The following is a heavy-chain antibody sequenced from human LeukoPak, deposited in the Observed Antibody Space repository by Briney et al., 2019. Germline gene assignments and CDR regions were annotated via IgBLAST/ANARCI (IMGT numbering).Heavy chain of an antibody. CDR1: GFTVSSNY. V-gene: IGHV3-66*01. J-gene: IGHJ5*02. Sequence: GGSLRLSCAASGFTVSSNYMSWVRQAPGKGLEWVSVIYSGGSTYYADSVKGRFTISRDNAKNSLYLQMNSLRAEDTAVYYCARKYSSGWYSVFGPWGQGTLVTVSS. CDR3: ARKYSSGWYSVFGP. D-gene: IGHD6-19*01. CDR2: IYSGGST.